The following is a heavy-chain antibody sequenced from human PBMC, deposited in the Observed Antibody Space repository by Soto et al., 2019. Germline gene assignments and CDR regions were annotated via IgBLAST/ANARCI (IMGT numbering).Heavy chain of an antibody. CDR2: IYHGGTT. V-gene: IGHV4-4*02. CDR3: ARSAGGNSFFEY. D-gene: IGHD2-21*02. J-gene: IGHJ4*02. CDR1: GGSISSSNW. Sequence: QVQLQESGPGLVKPSGTLSLTCAVSGGSISSSNWWSWARQSPGKGLEWIGEIYHGGTTNYNPSLKSRVTISVDKSKDQFSLKLTSVTAADTAVYYCARSAGGNSFFEYWGQGTLVTVSS.